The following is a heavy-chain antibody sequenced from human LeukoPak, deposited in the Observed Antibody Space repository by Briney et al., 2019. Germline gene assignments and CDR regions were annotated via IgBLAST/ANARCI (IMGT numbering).Heavy chain of an antibody. D-gene: IGHD3-3*01. V-gene: IGHV3-30*03. CDR1: GFTFSSYG. J-gene: IGHJ5*02. CDR2: ISYDGSNK. CDR3: ARDHGQYYDFWSGLDSWFDP. Sequence: GGSLRLSCAASGFTFSSYGMPWVRQAPGKGLEWVAVISYDGSNKYYADSVKGRFTISRDNSKNTLYLQMNSLRAEDTAVYYCARDHGQYYDFWSGLDSWFDPWGQGTLVTVSS.